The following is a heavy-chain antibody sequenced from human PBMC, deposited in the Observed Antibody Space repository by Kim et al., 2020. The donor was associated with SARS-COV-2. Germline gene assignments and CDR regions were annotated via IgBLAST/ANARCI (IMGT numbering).Heavy chain of an antibody. CDR1: GFTFSSYW. J-gene: IGHJ6*02. CDR2: INSDGSSA. V-gene: IGHV3-74*01. CDR3: ARDSDYCSSTSCYFYYYYYGMDV. D-gene: IGHD2-2*01. Sequence: GGSLRLSCSASGFTFSSYWMHWVRQAPGKGLVWVSRINSDGSSASYADSVKGRFTISRDNAKNTLYLQMNSLRAEDTAVYYCARDSDYCSSTSCYFYYYYYGMDVWGQGTTVTVSS.